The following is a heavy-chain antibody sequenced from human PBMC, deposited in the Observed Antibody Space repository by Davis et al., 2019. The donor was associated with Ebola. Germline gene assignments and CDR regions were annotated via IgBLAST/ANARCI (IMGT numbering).Heavy chain of an antibody. CDR2: IHSSGST. Sequence: MPSETLSLTCTVSGGSISSYYWSWIRQPPGKGLEWIGYIHSSGSTNYNPSLKSRVTISVDTPKNQFSLKLSSVTAADTAVYYCARRKGQWLVLDYWGQGTLVTVSS. J-gene: IGHJ4*02. CDR1: GGSISSYY. CDR3: ARRKGQWLVLDY. V-gene: IGHV4-59*08. D-gene: IGHD6-19*01.